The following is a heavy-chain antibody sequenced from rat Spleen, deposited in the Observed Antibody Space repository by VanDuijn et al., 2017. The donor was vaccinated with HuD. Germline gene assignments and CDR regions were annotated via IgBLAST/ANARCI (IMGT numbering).Heavy chain of an antibody. CDR1: GYSITRRYR. CDR3: ARRRGQVYNNYFDY. D-gene: IGHD1-10*01. Sequence: EVQLQESGPGLVKPSQSLSLTCSVPGYSITRRYRWNWIRKFPGNELEWMGLINSAGSTNYNPSLKSRISITRDTSKNQFFLQVNSVTTEDTATYYCARRRGQVYNNYFDYWGQGVMVTVSS. V-gene: IGHV3-3*01. J-gene: IGHJ2*01. CDR2: INSAGST.